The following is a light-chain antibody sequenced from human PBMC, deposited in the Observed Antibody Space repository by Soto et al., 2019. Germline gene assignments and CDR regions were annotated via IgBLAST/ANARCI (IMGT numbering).Light chain of an antibody. Sequence: QTVVTQEPSLTVSPGGTVTLTCGSSTGAVTSGHYPFWFQQKPGQAPRTLIYDTTNKHSWTPARFSGSLLGGKAALTLSGAQPEDEAEYYCVLSYSGAAGVFGTGTKLTVL. J-gene: IGLJ1*01. V-gene: IGLV7-46*01. CDR3: VLSYSGAAGV. CDR1: TGAVTSGHY. CDR2: DTT.